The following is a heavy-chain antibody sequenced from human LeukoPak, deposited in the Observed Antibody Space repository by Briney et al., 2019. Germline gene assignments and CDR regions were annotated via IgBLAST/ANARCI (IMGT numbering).Heavy chain of an antibody. Sequence: PGGSLRLSCAASGFSFTSHYLYWVRQAAGKGLVSASRINKDGSFADYADSVRGRFTASRDNARGMLYLEMNSLRADDTAVYYCVRGTSGGYDLWGQGTLVTVSS. V-gene: IGHV3-74*01. D-gene: IGHD3-10*01. CDR1: GFSFTSHY. CDR3: VRGTSGGYDL. CDR2: INKDGSFA. J-gene: IGHJ4*02.